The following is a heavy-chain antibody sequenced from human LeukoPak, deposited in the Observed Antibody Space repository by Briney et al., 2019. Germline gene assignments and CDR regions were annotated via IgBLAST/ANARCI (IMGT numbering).Heavy chain of an antibody. Sequence: GGSLRLSCAASGFSFSASAMHWVRQAPGKGLEWVAFITSAGSDIDYADSVKGRFTISRDNANNTLFLQMNSLRVEDTAVYYCARLIIYDGRDYWGQGTLVTVSS. CDR3: ARLIIYDGRDY. J-gene: IGHJ4*02. D-gene: IGHD3-3*01. CDR1: GFSFSASA. V-gene: IGHV3-48*01. CDR2: ITSAGSDI.